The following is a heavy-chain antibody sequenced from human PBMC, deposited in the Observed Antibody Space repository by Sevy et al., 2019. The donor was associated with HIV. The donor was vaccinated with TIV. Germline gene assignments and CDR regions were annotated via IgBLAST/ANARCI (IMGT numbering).Heavy chain of an antibody. J-gene: IGHJ5*02. D-gene: IGHD4-17*01. CDR2: ISYDGSNK. CDR3: ARDQHDYAGNVRTGWFDP. CDR1: GFTFSSYA. Sequence: GVSLRLSCAASGFTFSSYAMHWVRQAPGKGLEWVAVISYDGSNKYYADSVKGRFTISRDNSKNTVYLQMNSLRAEDTAVYYCARDQHDYAGNVRTGWFDPWGQGTLVTVSS. V-gene: IGHV3-30-3*01.